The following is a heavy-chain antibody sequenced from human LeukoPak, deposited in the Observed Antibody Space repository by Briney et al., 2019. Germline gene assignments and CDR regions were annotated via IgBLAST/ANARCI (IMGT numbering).Heavy chain of an antibody. V-gene: IGHV3-23*01. CDR2: ISDSGSDT. CDR3: AKRVPYSSSSVYFDF. CDR1: GFTFSTYG. J-gene: IGHJ4*02. D-gene: IGHD6-6*01. Sequence: GGSLRLSCAASGFTFSTYGMSWVRHAPGKGLEWFSAISDSGSDTYYADSVKGRFTISRDNYKNTLYLQMNSLRDEDTAVYYCAKRVPYSSSSVYFDFWGQGTLVTVSS.